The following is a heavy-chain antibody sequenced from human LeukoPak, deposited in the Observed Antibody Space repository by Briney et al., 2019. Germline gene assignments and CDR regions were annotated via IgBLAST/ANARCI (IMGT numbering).Heavy chain of an antibody. V-gene: IGHV3-23*01. CDR1: GLTLSNYA. Sequence: PGGALSLSCAASGLTLSNYAMSWFRQAPGKGLEWGSGITSGFTPHYADSVKGRFTISRDNSKNTFHLQMNSLRAEDTAVYYCAKDYSDSRVGDVFFEYWGQGTLVTVSS. CDR2: ITSGFTP. J-gene: IGHJ4*02. CDR3: AKDYSDSRVGDVFFEY. D-gene: IGHD1-26*01.